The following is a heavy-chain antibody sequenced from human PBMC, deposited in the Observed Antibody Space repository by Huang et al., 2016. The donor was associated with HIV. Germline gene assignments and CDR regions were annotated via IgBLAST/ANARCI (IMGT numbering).Heavy chain of an antibody. D-gene: IGHD3-10*01. V-gene: IGHV3-30*02. J-gene: IGHJ3*02. CDR3: AKGSMANAFDI. CDR2: IRYDGSNK. Sequence: QVQLVESGGGVVQPGGSLRLSCAASGFTFSSYGIDWVRQAPGKGLGWVAFIRYDGSNKYYADSVRGRFTISRDNSKNTLYLQMNSLRAEDTAVYYCAKGSMANAFDIWGQGTMVTVSS. CDR1: GFTFSSYG.